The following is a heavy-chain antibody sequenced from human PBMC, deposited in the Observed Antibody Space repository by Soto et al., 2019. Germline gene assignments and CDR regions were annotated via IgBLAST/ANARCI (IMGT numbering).Heavy chain of an antibody. CDR2: ISWNSGSI. Sequence: EVQLVESGGGLVQPGRSLRLSCAASGFTFDDYAMHWVRQTTGKGLEWVSGISWNSGSIGYANSVKGRFTISRDNTKNTLYLQMNRVRAEVTAVYYCAKGLYSSSWYWPAQHWGQGTRVTVSS. CDR3: AKGLYSSSWYWPAQH. CDR1: GFTFDDYA. J-gene: IGHJ1*01. D-gene: IGHD6-13*01. V-gene: IGHV3-9*01.